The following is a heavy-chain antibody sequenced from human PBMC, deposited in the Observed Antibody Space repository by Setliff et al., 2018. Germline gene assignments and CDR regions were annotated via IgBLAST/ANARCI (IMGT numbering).Heavy chain of an antibody. CDR3: ARDRFYNSWSGTSITAPHDAFDI. D-gene: IGHD3-3*01. J-gene: IGHJ3*02. CDR1: GYIFNTFG. V-gene: IGHV1-46*02. Sequence: ASVKVSCKASGYIFNTFGISWVRRAPGQGLEWMGIINPSGGLTRYAQKFQGRVTMTRDTSTSTVYMEVISLRSEDTAVYFCARDRFYNSWSGTSITAPHDAFDIWGQGTMVTVSS. CDR2: INPSGGLT.